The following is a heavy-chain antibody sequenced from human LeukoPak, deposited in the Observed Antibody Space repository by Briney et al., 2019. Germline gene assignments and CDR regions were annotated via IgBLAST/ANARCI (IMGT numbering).Heavy chain of an antibody. V-gene: IGHV4-31*03. Sequence: SETLSLTCTVSGVSISSGGYYWSWIRQHPGKGLEWIGYIYYSARTYYNPSLKSRVTISVDTSKNQLSLKLSSVTAADTAVYYFARGTSTYAKGWHDPWGQGTLVTVSS. CDR2: IYYSART. CDR1: GVSISSGGYY. CDR3: ARGTSTYAKGWHDP. J-gene: IGHJ5*02. D-gene: IGHD2-2*01.